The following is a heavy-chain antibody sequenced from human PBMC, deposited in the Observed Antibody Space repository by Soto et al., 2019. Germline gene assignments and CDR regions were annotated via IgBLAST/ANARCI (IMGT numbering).Heavy chain of an antibody. CDR1: GYTFTGYY. J-gene: IGHJ6*02. Sequence: ASVKVSCKASGYTFTGYYMHWVRQAPGQGLEWMGWINPSSGNTKYSQTFQGRVTITRDTSTSTAYMELSSLRSEDTAVYYCASEGNLAARRRGDYYYHGMDVWGQGTTVTVSS. CDR2: INPSSGNT. V-gene: IGHV1-2*02. D-gene: IGHD6-6*01. CDR3: ASEGNLAARRRGDYYYHGMDV.